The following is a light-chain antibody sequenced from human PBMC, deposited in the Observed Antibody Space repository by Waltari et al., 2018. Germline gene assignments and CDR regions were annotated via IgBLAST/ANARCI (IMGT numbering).Light chain of an antibody. CDR1: QRVSSN. Sequence: EIVITQSPVTLSVSPGERATLSCRASQRVSSNLAWYQQKPGQAPRLLIYGASTRATGIPARFSGSGSGTEFTLTISSLQSEDFAVYYCQQYNNWPPLFTFGPGTKVDIK. CDR3: QQYNNWPPLFT. V-gene: IGKV3-15*01. J-gene: IGKJ3*01. CDR2: GAS.